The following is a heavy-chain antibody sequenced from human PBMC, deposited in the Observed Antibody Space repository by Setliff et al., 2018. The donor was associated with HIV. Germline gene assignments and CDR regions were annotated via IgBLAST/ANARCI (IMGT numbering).Heavy chain of an antibody. D-gene: IGHD2-15*01. Sequence: GESLKISCAAPGLTFEYYAMTWVRQAPGKGLEWVSGISGSGDRTYYAPAVRDRFTISRDNVKNILYLQMNNLRAEDTALYFCAQDYTATFWEYNWFDPWGQGTLVTVSS. V-gene: IGHV3-23*01. CDR1: GLTFEYYA. CDR3: AQDYTATFWEYNWFDP. J-gene: IGHJ5*02. CDR2: ISGSGDRT.